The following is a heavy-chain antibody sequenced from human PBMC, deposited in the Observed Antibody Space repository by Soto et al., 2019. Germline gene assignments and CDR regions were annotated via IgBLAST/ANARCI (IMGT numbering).Heavy chain of an antibody. Sequence: VQLVEGGGGLIQAGGSLRLSCAVSGFTVSNNFMMWVRQAPGKGLEWVSLIYSGGSISYADSVKGRFTIARDGSMNMLYLEMNRLIGEDTAVYYCARDGNGQRGSPHRGQGNLVTVPS. V-gene: IGHV3-53*01. D-gene: IGHD3-16*01. J-gene: IGHJ4*02. CDR3: ARDGNGQRGSPH. CDR1: GFTVSNNF. CDR2: IYSGGSI.